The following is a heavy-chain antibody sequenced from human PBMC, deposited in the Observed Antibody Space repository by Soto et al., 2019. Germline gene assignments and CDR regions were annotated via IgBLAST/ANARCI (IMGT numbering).Heavy chain of an antibody. CDR3: AKAIGQLAFDY. CDR1: TVSGCG. Sequence: TVSGCGLSWIRQTPGKGLEWVSTFSASGGGTYYADSVKGRFIISRDNSENTVNLQMNNLRAEDTAVYYCAKAIGQLAFDYWGQGTLVTVSS. CDR2: FSASGGGT. J-gene: IGHJ4*02. D-gene: IGHD6-13*01. V-gene: IGHV3-23*01.